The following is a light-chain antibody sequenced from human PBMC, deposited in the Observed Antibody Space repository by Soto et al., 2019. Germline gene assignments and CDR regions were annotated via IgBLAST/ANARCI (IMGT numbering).Light chain of an antibody. CDR2: DIS. Sequence: QSGLTQPPSASVAPGQPVTISCTGTSSDVGVYNCVSWYQQHPGKAPKLMSYDISKRPSGIPDLLPASKSRTTVSLTLSGLQAEDEADYYCSSYAGNNSGVFGTGTKVTVL. CDR1: SSDVGVYNC. CDR3: SSYAGNNSGV. V-gene: IGLV2-8*01. J-gene: IGLJ1*01.